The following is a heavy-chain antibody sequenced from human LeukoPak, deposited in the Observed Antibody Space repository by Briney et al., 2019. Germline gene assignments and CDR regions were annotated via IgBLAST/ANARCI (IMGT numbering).Heavy chain of an antibody. D-gene: IGHD3-10*01. CDR3: ARHVGNSGSGSYLTYFDY. J-gene: IGHJ4*02. Sequence: LETLSLTCTVSGGSISSYYWSWIRQPPGKGPEWIGHIYYSGSTHYNPSLKSRVTISVDTSKNQFSLKLSSVTAADTAVYYCARHVGNSGSGSYLTYFDYWGQGTLVTVSS. CDR2: IYYSGST. V-gene: IGHV4-59*08. CDR1: GGSISSYY.